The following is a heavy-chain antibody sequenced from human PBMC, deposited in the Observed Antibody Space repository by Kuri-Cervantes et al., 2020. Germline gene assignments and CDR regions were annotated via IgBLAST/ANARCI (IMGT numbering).Heavy chain of an antibody. D-gene: IGHD5-24*01. J-gene: IGHJ6*02. CDR2: ISAYNGNT. V-gene: IGHV1-18*01. Sequence: ASVKVSCKASGYTSTSYGISWVRQAPGQGLEWMGWISAYNGNTNYAQKLQGRVTMTTDTSTSTAYMGLRSLRSDDTAVYYCARVGDGYNYVHYYYYGMDVWGQGTTVTVSS. CDR3: ARVGDGYNYVHYYYYGMDV. CDR1: GYTSTSYG.